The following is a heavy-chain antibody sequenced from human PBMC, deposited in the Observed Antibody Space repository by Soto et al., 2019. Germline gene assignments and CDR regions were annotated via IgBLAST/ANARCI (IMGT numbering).Heavy chain of an antibody. CDR1: GYTVTGYD. CDR3: ARVRGIASSSRIDP. CDR2: MNPNSGNT. J-gene: IGHJ5*02. D-gene: IGHD6-13*01. V-gene: IGHV1-8*01. Sequence: VASVKVSCKASGYTVTGYDINWVRQATGQGLEWMGWMNPNSGNTGYAQKFQGRVTMTRNTSISTAYMELSSLRSEDTAVYYCARVRGIASSSRIDPWGQGTLVTVSS.